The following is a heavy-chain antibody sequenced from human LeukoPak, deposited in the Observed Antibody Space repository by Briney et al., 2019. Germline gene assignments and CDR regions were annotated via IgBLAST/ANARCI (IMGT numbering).Heavy chain of an antibody. CDR2: VSSSGSTI. CDR1: GFTFSSYE. D-gene: IGHD2-2*01. J-gene: IGHJ4*02. V-gene: IGHV3-48*03. CDR3: AKGVVVAPDVTPFDY. Sequence: PGRSLRLSCAASGFTFSSYEMNWVRQAPGKGLEWVSYVSSSGSTIYYADSVKGRFTISRDNSKNTLYLQMNSLRAEDTAVYYCAKGVVVAPDVTPFDYWGQGTLVTVSS.